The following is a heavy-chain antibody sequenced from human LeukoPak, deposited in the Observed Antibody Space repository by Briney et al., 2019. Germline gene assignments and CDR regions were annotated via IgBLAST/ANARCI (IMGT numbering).Heavy chain of an antibody. V-gene: IGHV4-4*07. CDR1: GFSIGTGYY. D-gene: IGHD3-10*01. J-gene: IGHJ6*03. CDR3: ARDNYGSGSYFDRYYYYYMDV. Sequence: SETLSLTCSVSGFSIGTGYYWSWIRQPAGKGLEWIGRIYTSGSTNYNPSLKSRVTMSVDTSKNQFSLKLSSVTAADTAVYYCARDNYGSGSYFDRYYYYYMDVWGKGTTVTVSS. CDR2: IYTSGST.